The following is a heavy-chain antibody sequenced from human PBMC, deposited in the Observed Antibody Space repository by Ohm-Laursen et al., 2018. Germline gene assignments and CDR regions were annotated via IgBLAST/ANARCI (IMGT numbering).Heavy chain of an antibody. CDR1: GFTFSSYS. CDR3: ARVGPGSWYGY. CDR2: ISENGDST. Sequence: SLRLSCAASGFTFSSYSIHWVRQAPGKGLECVSAISENGDSTFYANSVDGRFTISRDNSKNTVYLQMGSLRTEDMAVYYCARVGPGSWYGYWGQGTLVTVSS. J-gene: IGHJ4*02. V-gene: IGHV3-64*01. D-gene: IGHD6-13*01.